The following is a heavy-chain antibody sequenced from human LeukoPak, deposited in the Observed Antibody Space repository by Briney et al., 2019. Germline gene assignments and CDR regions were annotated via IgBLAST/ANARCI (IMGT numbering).Heavy chain of an antibody. CDR2: ISGSGGST. D-gene: IGHD6-6*01. CDR1: GFTFSSYA. J-gene: IGHJ5*02. Sequence: GGSLRLSCAASGFTFSSYAMSWVRQAPGKGLEWVSGISGSGGSTYYADSVKGRFTISRDNSKNTLYLQMNSLRAEDTAVYYCAKGLIAARPSAAFDPWGQGTLVTVSS. CDR3: AKGLIAARPSAAFDP. V-gene: IGHV3-23*01.